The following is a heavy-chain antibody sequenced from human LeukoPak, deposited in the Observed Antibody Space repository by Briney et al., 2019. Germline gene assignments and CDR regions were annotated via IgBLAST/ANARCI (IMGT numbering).Heavy chain of an antibody. CDR1: GGSISSYY. Sequence: SETLSLTCTVSGGSISSYYWSWIRQPAGKGLEWIGRIYTSGSTNYNPSLKSRVTISVDTSKNQFSLKLSSVTAADTAVYYCAKLERGDFWSGYYFDYWGQGTLVTVSS. CDR3: AKLERGDFWSGYYFDY. V-gene: IGHV4-4*07. D-gene: IGHD3-3*01. CDR2: IYTSGST. J-gene: IGHJ4*02.